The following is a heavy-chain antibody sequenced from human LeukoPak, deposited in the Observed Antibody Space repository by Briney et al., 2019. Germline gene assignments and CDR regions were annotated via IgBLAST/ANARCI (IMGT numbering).Heavy chain of an antibody. J-gene: IGHJ4*02. CDR3: ARVTGYMVEDFFDY. D-gene: IGHD3-9*01. CDR1: GGSFSGYY. V-gene: IGHV4-34*01. Sequence: SETLSLTCAVYGGSFSGYYWSWIRQPPGKGLEWIGEINHSGSTNYNPSLKSRVTISVDTSKNQFSLKLSSVTAADTAVYYCARVTGYMVEDFFDYWGQGTLVTVSS. CDR2: INHSGST.